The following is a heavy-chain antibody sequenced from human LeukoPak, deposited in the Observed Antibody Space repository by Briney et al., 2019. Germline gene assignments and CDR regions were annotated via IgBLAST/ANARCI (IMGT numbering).Heavy chain of an antibody. Sequence: GGSLRLSCAASGFTFSDYYMSWIRQAPGKGLEWVSYISTSGTTYYADSVRGRFTISRGNAKNSLYLQMNSLRAEDTAVYYCARVAYCGGDCYPFDYWGQGTLVTVSS. V-gene: IGHV3-11*04. CDR1: GFTFSDYY. D-gene: IGHD2-21*01. CDR3: ARVAYCGGDCYPFDY. J-gene: IGHJ4*02. CDR2: ISTSGTT.